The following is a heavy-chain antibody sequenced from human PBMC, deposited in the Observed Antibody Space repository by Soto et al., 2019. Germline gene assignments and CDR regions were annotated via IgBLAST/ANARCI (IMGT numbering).Heavy chain of an antibody. Sequence: VQLVESGGDLVQPGGSLRLSCAASGFTFSSYEMNWVRQAPGKGLEWVSYISSTGTYMDYADSVKGRFTISRDNAKNSLHLQLNSLREDDTAVYNFARETYFLDYGGQGTLLSVSA. CDR2: ISSTGTYM. CDR1: GFTFSSYE. V-gene: IGHV3-48*03. J-gene: IGHJ4*02. CDR3: ARETYFLDY.